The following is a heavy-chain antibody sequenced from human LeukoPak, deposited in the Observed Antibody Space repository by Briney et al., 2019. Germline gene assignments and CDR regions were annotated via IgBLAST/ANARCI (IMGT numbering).Heavy chain of an antibody. CDR1: GGSFSGSY. D-gene: IGHD1-1*01. J-gene: IGHJ5*02. CDR2: MNHSGST. V-gene: IGHV4-34*01. CDR3: ARGRYNWNGFDP. Sequence: PSETQSLTCAVYGGSFSGSYWSWIRQPPGKGLEWIGEMNHSGSTNYNPSLKSRVTTSVDTPKNQFFLKLTSVTAADTAIYYCARGRYNWNGFDPWGQGTLVTVSS.